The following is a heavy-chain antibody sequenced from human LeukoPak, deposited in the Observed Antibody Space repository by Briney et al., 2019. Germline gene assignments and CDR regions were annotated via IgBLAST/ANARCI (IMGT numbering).Heavy chain of an antibody. CDR1: GRSISSYY. D-gene: IGHD4-23*01. J-gene: IGHJ3*02. V-gene: IGHV4-59*13. CDR3: ARVSGGNGDAFDI. CDR2: IYYSGST. Sequence: PSQTLSLTSPAPGRSISSYYWRWIRQPPGKGLVWIGYIYYSGSTNYNPSLKSRVTISVDTSKNKFPLKLSSVTTADTAVYYCARVSGGNGDAFDIWGQGTMVTVSS.